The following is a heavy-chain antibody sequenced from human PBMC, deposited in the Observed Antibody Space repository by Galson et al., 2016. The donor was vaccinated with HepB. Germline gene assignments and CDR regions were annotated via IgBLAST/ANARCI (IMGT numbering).Heavy chain of an antibody. CDR1: GFTFDDYG. CDR3: GKDGGYSGYDFEVHGGVES. CDR2: INWNGGSI. Sequence: SLRLSCAASGFTFDDYGMSWVRQVPGKGLEWVCSINWNGGSINYVDSVKGRFTISRDNSRNSLYLQMNSLRPDDTGLYYCGKDGGYSGYDFEVHGGVESWGPGTLVTVSS. D-gene: IGHD5-12*01. J-gene: IGHJ5*02. V-gene: IGHV3-20*04.